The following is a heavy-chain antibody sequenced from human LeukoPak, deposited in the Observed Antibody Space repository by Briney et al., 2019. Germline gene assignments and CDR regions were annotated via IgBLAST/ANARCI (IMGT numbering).Heavy chain of an antibody. Sequence: ASVKVSCKAPGYTFNQYGISWVRQAPGQGLEWMGWISAYNGNTNYAQKIQARVTMTTDKSTSTAYMELKSLRSDDTAMYYCARDQRDDYGDHAFDYWGQGSLVTVSS. D-gene: IGHD4-17*01. CDR3: ARDQRDDYGDHAFDY. CDR2: ISAYNGNT. CDR1: GYTFNQYG. J-gene: IGHJ4*02. V-gene: IGHV1-18*01.